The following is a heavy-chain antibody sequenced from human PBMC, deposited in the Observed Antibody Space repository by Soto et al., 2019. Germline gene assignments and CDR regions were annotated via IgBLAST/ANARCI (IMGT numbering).Heavy chain of an antibody. CDR3: VRTARQGAVAPHWFDR. CDR2: VYYTGST. V-gene: IGHV4-30-4*01. J-gene: IGHJ5*02. Sequence: SETLSLTCTVSGGSISSPDHHWTWIRQAPGKGLEWIGYVYYTGSTYYNPSLMSRLTISVDTSKNQFSLKLTSVTAAETAVYYCVRTARQGAVAPHWFDRWGQGTQVTVSS. CDR1: GGSISSPDHH. D-gene: IGHD2-21*02.